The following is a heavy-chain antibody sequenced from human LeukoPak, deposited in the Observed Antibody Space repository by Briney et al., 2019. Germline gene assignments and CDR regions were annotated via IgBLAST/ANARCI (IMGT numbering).Heavy chain of an antibody. CDR1: GFTFSSYG. Sequence: GGTLRLSCAASGFTFSSYGMSWVRQAPGKGLEWVSAICGSGGSTYYADSVKGRFTISRDNSKNTLYLQMNSLRAEDTAVYYCARPGGYSGLRVDFDYWGQGTLVTVSS. V-gene: IGHV3-23*01. CDR2: ICGSGGST. CDR3: ARPGGYSGLRVDFDY. J-gene: IGHJ4*02. D-gene: IGHD5-12*01.